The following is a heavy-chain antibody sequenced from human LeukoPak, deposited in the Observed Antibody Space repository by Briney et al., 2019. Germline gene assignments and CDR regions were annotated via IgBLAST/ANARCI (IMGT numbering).Heavy chain of an antibody. CDR2: ISAYNGNT. Sequence: ASVKVSCKASGYTFTSYGISWVLQAPGHGLEWMGWISAYNGNTNYAQKLQGRVTMTTDTSTSTAYMELRSLRSDDTAVYYCAREIAAAGGVDYWGQGTLVTVSS. CDR3: AREIAAAGGVDY. J-gene: IGHJ4*02. CDR1: GYTFTSYG. V-gene: IGHV1-18*01. D-gene: IGHD6-13*01.